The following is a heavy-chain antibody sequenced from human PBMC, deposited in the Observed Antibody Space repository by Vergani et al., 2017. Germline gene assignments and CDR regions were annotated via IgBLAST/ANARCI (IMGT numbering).Heavy chain of an antibody. Sequence: QVQLQESGPGLVKPSETLSLTCTVSGGSISSYYWSWIRQPPGKGLEWIGYIDYSGSTNYNPSLKSRVTISVDTSKNQFSLKLSSVTAADTAVYYCARDSGTSRSIDYWGQGTLVTVSS. D-gene: IGHD1-1*01. CDR2: IDYSGST. CDR3: ARDSGTSRSIDY. V-gene: IGHV4-59*01. J-gene: IGHJ4*02. CDR1: GGSISSYY.